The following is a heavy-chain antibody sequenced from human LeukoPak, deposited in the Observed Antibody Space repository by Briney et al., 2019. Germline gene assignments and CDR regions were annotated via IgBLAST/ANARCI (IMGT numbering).Heavy chain of an antibody. CDR2: ISAYNGNT. J-gene: IGHJ4*02. CDR3: ARGPLYYDSWSGYYFFDY. CDR1: GYTFTSYG. V-gene: IGHV1-18*01. Sequence: GASVKVSCKASGYTFTSYGISWVRQAPGQGLEWMGWISAYNGNTNYAQKLQGRVTMTTDTSTSTAYMELRSLRSDDTAVYYCARGPLYYDSWSGYYFFDYWGQGTLVTVSS. D-gene: IGHD3-3*01.